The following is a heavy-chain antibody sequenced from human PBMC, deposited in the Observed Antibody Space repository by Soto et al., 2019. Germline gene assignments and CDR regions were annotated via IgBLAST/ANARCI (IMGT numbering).Heavy chain of an antibody. V-gene: IGHV4-59*01. CDR2: VTSSGPT. J-gene: IGHJ4*02. D-gene: IGHD4-17*01. CDR3: ARRNGDYPRIYYFDY. CDR1: GDSINSDN. Sequence: TSETLSLTCSVSGDSINSDNWSWIRQSPGKGLEWIGHVTSSGPTYISPSLKGRVTISVDTSKNQFLLSLSSVTAADTAIYYCARRNGDYPRIYYFDYWGQGTLVTVSS.